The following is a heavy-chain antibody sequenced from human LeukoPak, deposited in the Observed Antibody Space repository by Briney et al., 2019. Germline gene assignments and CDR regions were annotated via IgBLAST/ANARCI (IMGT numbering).Heavy chain of an antibody. CDR1: GFTFISYW. CDR2: IKQDGSEI. V-gene: IGHV3-7*04. CDR3: VRGSRGSYLGACDI. Sequence: GGSRRLSCAASGFTFISYWMTWVRQAPGKGLEWVANIKQDGSEIYYVDSVKRRFTISRDNAKNSLYLQMNSLRAEDTAVYYWVRGSRGSYLGACDIWGQGTMVTVSS. J-gene: IGHJ3*02. D-gene: IGHD3-22*01.